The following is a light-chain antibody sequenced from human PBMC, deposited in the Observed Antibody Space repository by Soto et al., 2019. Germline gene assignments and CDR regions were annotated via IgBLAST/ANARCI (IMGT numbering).Light chain of an antibody. CDR2: DES. Sequence: DIQLTQSPSFLSASLGDRVTITCRAIQGIRNDLGWYQQKPGKAPKLLIYDESNLETGVPSRFSGSGSGTDFTFTISSLQPEDIATYYCQQYDNLPLTFGGGTKVDIK. CDR3: QQYDNLPLT. V-gene: IGKV1-33*01. CDR1: QGIRND. J-gene: IGKJ4*01.